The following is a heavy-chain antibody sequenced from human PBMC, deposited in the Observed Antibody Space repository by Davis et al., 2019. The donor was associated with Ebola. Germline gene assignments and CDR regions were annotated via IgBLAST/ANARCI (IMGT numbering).Heavy chain of an antibody. V-gene: IGHV1-69*05. Sequence: AASVKVSCKASGGTFSSYAINWVRQAPGQGLEWMGGIIPIFGTANYAQKFQGRVTMTRDTSTNTLYMELSSLTSGDTAVYYCVRDLRGWGDFDYWGQGTLVTVSS. CDR1: GGTFSSYA. D-gene: IGHD3-10*01. CDR2: IIPIFGTA. J-gene: IGHJ4*02. CDR3: VRDLRGWGDFDY.